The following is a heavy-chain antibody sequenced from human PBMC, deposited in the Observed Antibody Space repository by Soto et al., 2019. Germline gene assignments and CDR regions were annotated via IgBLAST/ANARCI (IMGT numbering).Heavy chain of an antibody. CDR1: GGTLSSYS. Sequence: SLKVFCKASGGTLSSYSISWVRQAPGQGFEWMGGIVPIFGPPDYAQKFQGRVTITADESMSTAYLEVSSLTSEDTAVYYCATMPYTWTDQHSPYWGPGTQVTVSS. CDR2: IVPIFGPP. V-gene: IGHV1-69*13. D-gene: IGHD1-20*01. J-gene: IGHJ4*02. CDR3: ATMPYTWTDQHSPY.